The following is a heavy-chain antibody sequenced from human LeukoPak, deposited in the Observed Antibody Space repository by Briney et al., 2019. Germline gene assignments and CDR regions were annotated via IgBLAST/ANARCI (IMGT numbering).Heavy chain of an antibody. CDR1: GYTFTSYD. D-gene: IGHD1-26*01. CDR3: ARPRIVGADDAFDI. J-gene: IGHJ3*02. CDR2: MNPNSGNT. Sequence: ASVKVSCKASGYTFTSYDINRVRQATGQGVEWMGWMNPNSGNTAYAQKFQGRVTIIRNTSISTAYMELSSLTSEDTAVYYCARPRIVGADDAFDIWGQGTMVTVSS. V-gene: IGHV1-8*03.